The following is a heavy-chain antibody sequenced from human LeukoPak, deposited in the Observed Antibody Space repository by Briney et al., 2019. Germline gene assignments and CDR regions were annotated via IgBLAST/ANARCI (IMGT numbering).Heavy chain of an antibody. Sequence: GGSLRLSCAASGFTFSSYSMNWVRQAPGKGLEWVSSISSSSSYIYYADSVKGRFTISRDNAKNSLYLQMNSLRAEDTAVYYCARDYYDSSGYPGYLTFDYWGQGTLVTVSS. CDR2: ISSSSSYI. D-gene: IGHD3-22*01. CDR3: ARDYYDSSGYPGYLTFDY. CDR1: GFTFSSYS. J-gene: IGHJ4*02. V-gene: IGHV3-21*01.